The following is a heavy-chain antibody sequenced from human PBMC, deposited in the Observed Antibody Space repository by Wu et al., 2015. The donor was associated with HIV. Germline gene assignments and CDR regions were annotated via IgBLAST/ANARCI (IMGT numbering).Heavy chain of an antibody. D-gene: IGHD1-26*01. J-gene: IGHJ4*02. CDR3: ARGVRYAGSYYSNN. CDR1: GGTFSSYA. V-gene: IGHV1-69*12. CDR2: IIPIFGTA. Sequence: QVQLVQSGAEVKKPGSSVKVSCKASGGTFSSYAISWVRQAPGQGLEWMGGIIPIFGTANYAQKFQGRVTITADEVTGTSYMELTSLTTDDTAVYYCARGVRYAGSYYSNNWGQGTLVTVSS.